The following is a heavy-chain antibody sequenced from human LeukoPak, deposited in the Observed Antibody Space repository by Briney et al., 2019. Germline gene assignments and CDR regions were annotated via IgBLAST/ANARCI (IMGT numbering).Heavy chain of an antibody. J-gene: IGHJ4*02. V-gene: IGHV3-23*01. CDR3: ARAPSNAHFDY. CDR1: GFTFSRYA. CDR2: IDGSGGAI. Sequence: GGSLRLSCGASGFTFSRYAMSWVRQAPGKGLQWVSQIDGSGGAIYYADSVRGRFTISRDNSKNTLFLEMSSLRAEDTAVYYCARAPSNAHFDYWGQGTLVTVSS. D-gene: IGHD3-3*02.